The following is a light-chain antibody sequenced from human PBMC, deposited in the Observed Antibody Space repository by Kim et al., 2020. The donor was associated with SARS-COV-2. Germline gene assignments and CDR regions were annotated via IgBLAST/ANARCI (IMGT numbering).Light chain of an antibody. CDR3: QAWDSSTFYV. CDR1: KLGEKY. CDR2: QDS. V-gene: IGLV3-1*01. J-gene: IGLJ1*01. Sequence: SYELTQPPSVPVSPGQTASITCSGDKLGEKYACWYQQKPGQSPVLIIYQDSKRPSGIPERFSGSNSGNTATLTISGTQAMDEADYYCQAWDSSTFYVFGT.